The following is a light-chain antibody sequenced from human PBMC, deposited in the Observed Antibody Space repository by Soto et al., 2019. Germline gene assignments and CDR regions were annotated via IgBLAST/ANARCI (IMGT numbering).Light chain of an antibody. CDR1: QGIRSA. CDR2: AAS. Sequence: AIQLTRSPSSLSASVADRVTTTCLASQGIRSALGWYQQKPGKVPKLLIYAASTLQSGVPSRFSGSGFGTDFTLTINSLQTEDFATYYCLLDYAYFWAFGQGTKVDIK. J-gene: IGKJ1*01. V-gene: IGKV1-6*01. CDR3: LLDYAYFWA.